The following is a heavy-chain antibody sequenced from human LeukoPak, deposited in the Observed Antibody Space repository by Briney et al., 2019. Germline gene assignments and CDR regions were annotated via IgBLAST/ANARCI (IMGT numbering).Heavy chain of an antibody. V-gene: IGHV3-23*01. CDR1: GFSLSSYA. Sequence: HPGGSLRLSCAASGFSLSSYAMSWVRQAPGKGLEWVSAISSTDAGTYHADSVRGRFTISRDSSKNTLYLQMNSLRAEDAAVYYCARKAGYYYGSGDYWGQGTLVTVSS. CDR2: ISSTDAGT. CDR3: ARKAGYYYGSGDY. D-gene: IGHD3-10*01. J-gene: IGHJ4*02.